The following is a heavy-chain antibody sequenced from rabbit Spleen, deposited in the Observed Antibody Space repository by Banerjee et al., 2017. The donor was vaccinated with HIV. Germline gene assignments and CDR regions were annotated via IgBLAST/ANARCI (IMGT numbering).Heavy chain of an antibody. CDR1: GFDFSNYG. J-gene: IGHJ4*01. CDR2: IDPIFHVT. V-gene: IGHV1S47*01. CDR3: ARDGAGGSYFAL. Sequence: QEQLVESGGGLVQPGGSLKLSCKASGFDFSNYGVSWVRQAPGKGLEWIGYIDPIFHVTTYASWVNGRFSISRENTQNTVFLQMTSLTAADTATYFCARDGAGGSYFALWGPGTLVTVS. D-gene: IGHD8-1*01.